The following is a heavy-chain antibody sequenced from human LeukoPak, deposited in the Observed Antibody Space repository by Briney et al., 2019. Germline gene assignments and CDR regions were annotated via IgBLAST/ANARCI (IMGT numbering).Heavy chain of an antibody. Sequence: PSETLSLTCAVYGGSFSDYYWSWIRQPPGKGLEWIGEINHSGSTNYNPSLKSRVTISVDTSKNQFSLKLSSVTAADTAVYYCARHRERKQWLPRRGAFDIWGQGTMVTVSS. J-gene: IGHJ3*02. D-gene: IGHD6-19*01. CDR3: ARHRERKQWLPRRGAFDI. V-gene: IGHV4-34*01. CDR2: INHSGST. CDR1: GGSFSDYY.